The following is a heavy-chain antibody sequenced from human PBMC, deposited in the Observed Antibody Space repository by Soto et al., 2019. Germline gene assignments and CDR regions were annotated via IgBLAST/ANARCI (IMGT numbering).Heavy chain of an antibody. Sequence: ASVKVSCKASGYTFTSYGISWVRQAPGQGLEWMGWISAYNGNTNYAQKLQGRVTMTTDTSTSTAYMGLRSLRSDDTAVYYCARVKAVAGMVPTNNWFDPWGQGILVTVSS. D-gene: IGHD6-19*01. J-gene: IGHJ5*02. CDR1: GYTFTSYG. V-gene: IGHV1-18*04. CDR3: ARVKAVAGMVPTNNWFDP. CDR2: ISAYNGNT.